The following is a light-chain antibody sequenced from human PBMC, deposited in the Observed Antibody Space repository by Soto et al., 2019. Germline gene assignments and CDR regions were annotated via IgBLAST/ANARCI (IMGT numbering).Light chain of an antibody. CDR1: QSISSY. CDR3: QQSYSTPPIT. V-gene: IGKV1-39*01. Sequence: DIQMTQSPSSLSASVGDRVTIPCRASQSISSYLHWYQQKPGKAPKLLIYAASSLQSGVPSRFSGSGSGTDFTLTISSLQPEDFATYYCQQSYSTPPITFGQGTRLEIK. J-gene: IGKJ5*01. CDR2: AAS.